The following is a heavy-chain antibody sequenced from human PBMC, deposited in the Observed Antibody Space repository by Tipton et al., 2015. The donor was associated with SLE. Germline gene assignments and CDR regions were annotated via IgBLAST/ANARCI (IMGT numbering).Heavy chain of an antibody. J-gene: IGHJ4*02. V-gene: IGHV4-39*02. CDR1: GGSISSSSYY. Sequence: TLSLTCTVSGGSISSSSYYWGWIRQPPGKGLEWIGSIYYSGSTYYNPSLKSRVTISVDTSKNQFSLKLSSVTAADTAVYYCAREGKQLAAGYWGQGTLVTVSS. CDR2: IYYSGST. CDR3: AREGKQLAAGY. D-gene: IGHD6-6*01.